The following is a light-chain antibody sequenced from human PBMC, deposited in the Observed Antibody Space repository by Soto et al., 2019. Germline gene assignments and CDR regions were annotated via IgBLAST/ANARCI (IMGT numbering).Light chain of an antibody. CDR1: SSDVGGYNY. V-gene: IGLV2-14*01. J-gene: IGLJ1*01. CDR3: SSYTSSSTLGV. CDR2: DVS. Sequence: QSVLTQPASESGSPGQSITISCTGTSSDVGGYNYVSWYQQHPGKAPKLMIYDVSNRPSGVSNRFSGSKSGNTASLTISGLQAEDEADYYCSSYTSSSTLGVFGTGTKVTVL.